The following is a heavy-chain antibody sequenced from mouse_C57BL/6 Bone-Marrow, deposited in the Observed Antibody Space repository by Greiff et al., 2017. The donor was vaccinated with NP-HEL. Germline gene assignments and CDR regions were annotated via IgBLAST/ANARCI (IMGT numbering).Heavy chain of an antibody. V-gene: IGHV1-53*01. J-gene: IGHJ3*01. D-gene: IGHD1-1*01. CDR3: AIPSYYYGSSYAWFAY. CDR1: GYTFTSYW. CDR2: INPSNGGT. Sequence: QVQLQQPGTELVKPGASVKLSCKASGYTFTSYWMHWVKQRPGQGLEWIGNINPSNGGTNYNEKFKSKATLTVDKSSSTAYMQLSSLTSEDSAVYYCAIPSYYYGSSYAWFAYWGQGTLVTVSA.